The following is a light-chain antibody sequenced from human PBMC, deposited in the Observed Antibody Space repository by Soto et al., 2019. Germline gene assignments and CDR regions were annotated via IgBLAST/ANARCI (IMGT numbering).Light chain of an antibody. CDR2: GNI. J-gene: IGLJ1*01. V-gene: IGLV1-40*01. CDR3: TSYDSILSHRYA. CDR1: SSNIGAGYD. Sequence: QSVLTQPPSVYGAPGQRVTISCTGSSSNIGAGYDVHWYQQRPGTAPKLLIFGNINRPSGVPDRFSGSKSGTSASLAITGIHAADEADYCSTSYDSILSHRYAFVTGTKV.